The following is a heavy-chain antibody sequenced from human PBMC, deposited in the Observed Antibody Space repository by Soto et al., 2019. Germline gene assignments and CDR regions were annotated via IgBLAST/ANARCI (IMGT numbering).Heavy chain of an antibody. Sequence: GSLRLSCAASGXTFSTYAMSWVRQAPGKGLEWVSSITGSGGTTYYADSGKGRFTISRDNSKNTLYRQMNSLRDEDTAAYHCAKEAGRIFDYWGQGTLGTVSS. J-gene: IGHJ4*02. CDR3: AKEAGRIFDY. V-gene: IGHV3-23*01. CDR1: GXTFSTYA. D-gene: IGHD3-10*01. CDR2: ITGSGGTT.